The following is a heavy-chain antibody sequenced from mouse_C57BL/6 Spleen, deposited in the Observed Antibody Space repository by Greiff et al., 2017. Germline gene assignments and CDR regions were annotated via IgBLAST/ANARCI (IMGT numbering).Heavy chain of an antibody. D-gene: IGHD2-4*01. CDR2: ISYDGSN. CDR1: GYSITSGYY. Sequence: EVQRVESGPGLVKPSQSLSLTCSVSGYSITSGYYWNWIRQFPGNKLEWMGYISYDGSNNYNPSLKNRISITRDTSKNQFFLKLNSVTTEDTATYYCASRLRRGFDYWGQGTTLTVSS. V-gene: IGHV3-6*01. J-gene: IGHJ2*01. CDR3: ASRLRRGFDY.